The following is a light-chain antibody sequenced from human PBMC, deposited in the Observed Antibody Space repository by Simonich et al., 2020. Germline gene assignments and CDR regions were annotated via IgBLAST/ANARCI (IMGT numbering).Light chain of an antibody. Sequence: DIQMTQSPSSVSASVGDSITITCRASQGLSSYLACYQQKPGKAPKLLIYAASTLQSGVPSRFSGSGSGTEFTLTISSLQPEDFATYYCQQSYSTPRTFGQGTKVEIK. CDR1: QGLSSY. V-gene: IGKV1-9*01. J-gene: IGKJ1*01. CDR3: QQSYSTPRT. CDR2: AAS.